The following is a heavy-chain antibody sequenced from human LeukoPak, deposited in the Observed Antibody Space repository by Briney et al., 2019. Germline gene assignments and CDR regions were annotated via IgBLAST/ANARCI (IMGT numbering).Heavy chain of an antibody. Sequence: SETLSLTCAVSGGSISSGGYSWSWIRQPPGKGLEWIGYIYHSGSTYYNPSLKSRVTISVDRSKNQFSLKLSSVTAADTAVYYCASSRTLPNWFDPWGXGTLVTVSS. J-gene: IGHJ5*02. V-gene: IGHV4-30-2*01. CDR3: ASSRTLPNWFDP. CDR2: IYHSGST. CDR1: GGSISSGGYS. D-gene: IGHD1-1*01.